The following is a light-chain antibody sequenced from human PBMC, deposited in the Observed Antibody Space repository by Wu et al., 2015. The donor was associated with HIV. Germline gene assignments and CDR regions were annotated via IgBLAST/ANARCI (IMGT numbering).Light chain of an antibody. CDR2: GAS. J-gene: IGKJ3*01. V-gene: IGKV3-20*01. CDR1: VRSAAT. Sequence: VRSAATLRPRYHDRNLGHGVPRRPLLYGASSRATGIPDRFSGSGSGTDFTLTISRLEPEDFAVYYCQQYGSSPIFTFGPGTKVDIK. CDR3: QQYGSSPIFT.